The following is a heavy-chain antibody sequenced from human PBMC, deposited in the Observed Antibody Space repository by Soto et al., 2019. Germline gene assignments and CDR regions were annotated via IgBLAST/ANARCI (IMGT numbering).Heavy chain of an antibody. CDR3: ARGGGRGYNELDP. CDR1: GSTFTAYY. V-gene: IGHV1-2*02. CDR2: INPNSGGT. J-gene: IGHJ5*02. Sequence: ASVRVSCKASGSTFTAYYMHCVRQSPGQGLDGMGCINPNSGGTYHAQNFQGRVTMTRDTSTTTAYMELASLRSDDTAVYYCARGGGRGYNELDPWGHGTLVTVSS. D-gene: IGHD5-12*01.